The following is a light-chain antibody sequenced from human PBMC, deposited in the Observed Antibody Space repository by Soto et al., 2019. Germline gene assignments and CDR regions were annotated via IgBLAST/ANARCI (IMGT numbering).Light chain of an antibody. CDR1: QSISTY. CDR2: KAS. CDR3: EQRYSTPQVT. V-gene: IGKV1-39*01. J-gene: IGKJ4*01. Sequence: DIQMTQSPSSLSASVGDRVTITCRASQSISTYLSWYQQKQGKAPNLLIYKASSLEGGVPSRFSGSGSGTEFTLTISSLQPEDFATYYCEQRYSTPQVTFGGGTKVEIK.